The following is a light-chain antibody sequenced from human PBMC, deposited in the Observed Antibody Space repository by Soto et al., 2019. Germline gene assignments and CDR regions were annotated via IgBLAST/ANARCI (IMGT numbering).Light chain of an antibody. CDR3: QQYDSSPRT. J-gene: IGKJ1*01. V-gene: IGKV3-15*01. Sequence: VMTQSPATLSVSPGERATLSCRASESVSSNLAWYQQRPGQAPRLLIYGASTRATDTPVRFRGSGSGTEFTLTISSLQSEDFAVYYCQQYDSSPRTFGQGTKVDIK. CDR1: ESVSSN. CDR2: GAS.